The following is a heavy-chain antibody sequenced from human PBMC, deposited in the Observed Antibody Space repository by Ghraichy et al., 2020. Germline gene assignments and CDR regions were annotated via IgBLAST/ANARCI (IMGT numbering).Heavy chain of an antibody. V-gene: IGHV4-39*01. CDR1: GGSISSSSYY. J-gene: IGHJ4*02. Sequence: SETLSLTCTVSGGSISSSSYYWGWIRQPPGKGLEWIGSIYYSGSTYYNPSLKSRVTISVDTSKNQFSLKLSSVTAADTAVYYCARRLNRSYCSSTRRYLSVDYWGQGTLVTVSS. CDR3: ARRLNRSYCSSTRRYLSVDY. D-gene: IGHD2-2*01. CDR2: IYYSGST.